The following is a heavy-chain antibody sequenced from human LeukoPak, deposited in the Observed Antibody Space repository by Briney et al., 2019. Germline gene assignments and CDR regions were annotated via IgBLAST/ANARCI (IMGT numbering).Heavy chain of an antibody. V-gene: IGHV3-11*05. CDR2: ISSSSSYT. CDR1: GFTFSDYY. J-gene: IGHJ4*02. Sequence: GGSLRLSCAASGFTFSDYYMSWIRQAPGKGLEWVSYISSSSSYTNYADSVKGRFTISRDNAKDSLYLQMNSLRAEDTAVYYCARDAVGATVFDYWGQGNLVTVSS. D-gene: IGHD1-26*01. CDR3: ARDAVGATVFDY.